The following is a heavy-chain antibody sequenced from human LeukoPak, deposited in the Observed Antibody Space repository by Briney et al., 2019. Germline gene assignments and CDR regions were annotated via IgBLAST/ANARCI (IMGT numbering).Heavy chain of an antibody. J-gene: IGHJ6*02. Sequence: PGGSLRLSCAASGFTFSSYAMHWVRQAPGKGLEWVAVISYDGSNKYYADSVKGRFTISRDNSKNTLYLQMNSLRAEDTAVYYCAKDIIERFLEWLGYYYYYGMDVWGQGTTVTVSS. CDR2: ISYDGSNK. CDR3: AKDIIERFLEWLGYYYYYGMDV. V-gene: IGHV3-30-3*01. CDR1: GFTFSSYA. D-gene: IGHD3-3*01.